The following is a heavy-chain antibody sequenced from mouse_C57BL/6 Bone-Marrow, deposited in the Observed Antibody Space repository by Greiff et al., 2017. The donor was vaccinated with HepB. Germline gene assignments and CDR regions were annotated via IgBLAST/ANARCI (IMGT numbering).Heavy chain of an antibody. CDR1: GYTFTSYW. Sequence: VQLQQPGAELVKPGASVKLSCKASGYTFTSYWMQWVKQRPGQGLEWIGEIDPSDSYTNYNQKFKGKATLTVDTSSSTAYMQLSSLTSEDSAVYYCANFQAWFAYWGQGTLVTVSA. CDR2: IDPSDSYT. CDR3: ANFQAWFAY. D-gene: IGHD3-2*02. V-gene: IGHV1-50*01. J-gene: IGHJ3*01.